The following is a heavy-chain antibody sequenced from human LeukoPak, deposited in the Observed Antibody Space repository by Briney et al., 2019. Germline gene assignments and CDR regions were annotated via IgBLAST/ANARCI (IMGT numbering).Heavy chain of an antibody. CDR1: GGSISNYY. CDR2: IYTSGST. J-gene: IGHJ2*01. V-gene: IGHV4-4*07. CDR3: ARDAKRKALYYDFWSGYQYWYFYL. D-gene: IGHD3-3*01. Sequence: SETLFLTCTVSGGSISNYYWSWIRQPAGKGLEWIGRIYTSGSTNYNPSLKSRVTMSVDTSKNQFSLKLSSVTAADTAVYYCARDAKRKALYYDFWSGYQYWYFYLWGRGTLVTVSS.